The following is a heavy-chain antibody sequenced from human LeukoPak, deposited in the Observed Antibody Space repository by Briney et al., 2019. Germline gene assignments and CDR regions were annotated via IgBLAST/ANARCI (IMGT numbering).Heavy chain of an antibody. CDR3: ARRGGYCSGGSCSDYYYGMDV. D-gene: IGHD2-15*01. CDR1: GGSISSYY. Sequence: RSSETLSLTCTVSGGSISSYYWTWIRQPPGKGLEWIGYIYYSGSTNYNPSLKSRVTISVDTSKNQFSLKLSSVTAADTAVYYCARRGGYCSGGSCSDYYYGMDVWGQGTTVTVSS. CDR2: IYYSGST. V-gene: IGHV4-59*08. J-gene: IGHJ6*02.